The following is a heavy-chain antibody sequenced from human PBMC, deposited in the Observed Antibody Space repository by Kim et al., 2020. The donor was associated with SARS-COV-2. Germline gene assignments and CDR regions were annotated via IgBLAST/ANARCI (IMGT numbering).Heavy chain of an antibody. D-gene: IGHD6-19*01. CDR2: IYYSGST. V-gene: IGHV4-39*01. J-gene: IGHJ3*02. CDR3: ARHQSSGWYWGYAFDI. CDR1: GGSTSSSSYY. Sequence: SETLSLTCTVSGGSTSSSSYYWGWIRQPPGKGLEWIGSIYYSGSTYYNPSLKSRVTISVDTSKNQFSLKLSSVTAADTAVYYCARHQSSGWYWGYAFDIWGQGTMVTVSS.